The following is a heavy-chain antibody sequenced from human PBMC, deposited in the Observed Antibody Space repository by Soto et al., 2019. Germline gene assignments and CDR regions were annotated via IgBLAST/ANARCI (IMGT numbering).Heavy chain of an antibody. CDR2: IYYSGST. CDR3: ARVDGSGYYYYYGMDV. V-gene: IGHV4-61*01. CDR1: GGSVSSGSYY. J-gene: IGHJ6*02. D-gene: IGHD3-10*01. Sequence: PSETLSLTCTVSGGSVSSGSYYWSWIRQPPGKGLEWIGYIYYSGSTNYNPSLKSRVTISVDTSKNQFSLKLSSVTAADTAVYYCARVDGSGYYYYYGMDVWGQGTTVTVSS.